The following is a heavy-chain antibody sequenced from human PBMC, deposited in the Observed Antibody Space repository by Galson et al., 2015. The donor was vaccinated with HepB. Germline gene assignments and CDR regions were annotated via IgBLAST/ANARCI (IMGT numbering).Heavy chain of an antibody. D-gene: IGHD4-17*01. CDR1: GGTFSSYA. CDR2: IIPIFGTA. CDR3: ARPGPRTFTTTNWYFDL. J-gene: IGHJ2*01. V-gene: IGHV1-69*13. Sequence: SVKVSCKASGGTFSSYAISWVRQAPGQGLEWMGGIIPIFGTANYAQKFQGRVTITADESTSTAYMELSSLRSEDTAVYYCARPGPRTFTTTNWYFDLWGRGTLVTVSS.